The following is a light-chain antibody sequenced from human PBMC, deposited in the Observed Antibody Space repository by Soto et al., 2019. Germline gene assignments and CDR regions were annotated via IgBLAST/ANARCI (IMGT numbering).Light chain of an antibody. CDR3: QQSNNWPPLT. CDR2: GAS. CDR1: QSVAGN. Sequence: EIVITQSPATLSVSPGETATLSCSASQSVAGNLAWYQQKPGQPPRLLIYGASTRATGVPARFSGSGSETDFSLTISSLQIEDFALYYCQQSNNWPPLTFGGGTKVDIK. V-gene: IGKV3-15*01. J-gene: IGKJ4*01.